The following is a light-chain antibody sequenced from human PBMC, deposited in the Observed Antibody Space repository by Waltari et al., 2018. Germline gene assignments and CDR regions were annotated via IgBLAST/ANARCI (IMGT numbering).Light chain of an antibody. CDR2: LGS. CDR1: QSLLQSNGYDY. Sequence: DIMVTQSPLSLPVTPGEPASIPCTSTQSLLQSNGYDYLDWYLQKPGQAPQLLMYLGSKRASGVPDRLSGSGSGTNFTLKISRVEAEDVGVYYCMQGLQPPWTFGQGTKVEI. J-gene: IGKJ1*01. CDR3: MQGLQPPWT. V-gene: IGKV2-28*01.